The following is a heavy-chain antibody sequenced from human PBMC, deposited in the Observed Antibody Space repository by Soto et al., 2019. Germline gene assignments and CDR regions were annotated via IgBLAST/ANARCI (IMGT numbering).Heavy chain of an antibody. Sequence: QVQLVESGGGVVQPGRSLRLSCAASGFTFSSYGMHWVRQAPGKGLEWVAVISYDGSNKYYADSVKGRFTISRDNSKNTLYLQMNSLRAEDMAVYYCAKDPGFGQPKSYYYYGMDVWGQGTTVTVSS. CDR3: AKDPGFGQPKSYYYYGMDV. V-gene: IGHV3-30*18. CDR2: ISYDGSNK. D-gene: IGHD3-16*01. CDR1: GFTFSSYG. J-gene: IGHJ6*02.